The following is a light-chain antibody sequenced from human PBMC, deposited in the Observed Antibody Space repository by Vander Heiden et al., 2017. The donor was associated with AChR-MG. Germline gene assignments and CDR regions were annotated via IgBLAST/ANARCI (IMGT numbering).Light chain of an antibody. CDR3: CSYAGSSTLWV. CDR1: SSDVGSYNL. Sequence: QSALTQPASVSGSPRPSIPISCTGTSSDVGSYNLVSWYQHHPGKAPKLMIYEGNKRPAGASNRFSGSKYGNTASLTIAGLQAEDEAVYYCCSYAGSSTLWVFGGGTKLTVL. V-gene: IGLV2-23*01. CDR2: EGN. J-gene: IGLJ3*02.